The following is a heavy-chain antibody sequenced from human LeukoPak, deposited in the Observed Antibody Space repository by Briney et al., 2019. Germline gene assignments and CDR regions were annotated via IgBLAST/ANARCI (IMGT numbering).Heavy chain of an antibody. CDR3: ARVQYNSSGWPYFDY. CDR2: IYYSGST. D-gene: IGHD6-19*01. V-gene: IGHV4-59*01. Sequence: SETLSLTCTVSGGSISSYYWSWIRQPPGKGLEWIGYIYYSGSTNYNPSLKSRVTISVDTSKNQFSLKLSSVTAADTAVYYCARVQYNSSGWPYFDYWGQGALVTVSS. CDR1: GGSISSYY. J-gene: IGHJ4*02.